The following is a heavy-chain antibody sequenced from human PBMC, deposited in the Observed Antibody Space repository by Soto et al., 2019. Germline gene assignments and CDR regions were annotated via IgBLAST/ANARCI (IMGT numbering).Heavy chain of an antibody. J-gene: IGHJ3*01. Sequence: LSLTCTVSGGSISSGGYYWSWIRQHPGKGLEWIGYIYYSGSTYYNPSLKSRVTISEDTSKNQFSLRLTSVTAADTTVYYCARDRKAGTDAFDVWGLGTMVTVSS. V-gene: IGHV4-31*03. CDR3: ARDRKAGTDAFDV. CDR2: IYYSGST. CDR1: GGSISSGGYY. D-gene: IGHD6-19*01.